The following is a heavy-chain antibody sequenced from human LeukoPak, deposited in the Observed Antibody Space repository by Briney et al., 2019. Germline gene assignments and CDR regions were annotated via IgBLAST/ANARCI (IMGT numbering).Heavy chain of an antibody. V-gene: IGHV3-21*01. CDR3: ARDLQTTIYYYYYGMDV. J-gene: IGHJ6*02. Sequence: GGSLRLSCAASGFTFSSYSMNWVRQAPGKGLEWVSSISSSSSYIYCADSVKGRFTISRDNAKNSLYLQMNSLRAEDTAVYYCARDLQTTIYYYYYGMDVWGQGTTVTVSS. CDR1: GFTFSSYS. CDR2: ISSSSSYI. D-gene: IGHD3-9*01.